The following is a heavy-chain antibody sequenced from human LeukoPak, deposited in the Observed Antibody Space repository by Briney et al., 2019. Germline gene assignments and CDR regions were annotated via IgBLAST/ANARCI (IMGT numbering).Heavy chain of an antibody. V-gene: IGHV3-21*01. CDR2: IRGSSSQI. D-gene: IGHD2-15*01. CDR3: ARDRVVVEATVGYFDY. J-gene: IGHJ4*02. CDR1: GFTFNGYT. Sequence: GGSLRLSCAASGFTFNGYTMNWARQAPGRGLEWVSSIRGSSSQIKYADSVKGRFTISRDNAKRSLYLQMDSLRAEDTAVYYCARDRVVVEATVGYFDYWGQGTLVTVSS.